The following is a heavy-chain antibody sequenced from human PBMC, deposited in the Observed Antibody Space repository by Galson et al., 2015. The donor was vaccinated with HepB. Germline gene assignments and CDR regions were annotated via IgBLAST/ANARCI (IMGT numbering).Heavy chain of an antibody. CDR1: GFTFSGSA. D-gene: IGHD6-13*01. J-gene: IGHJ4*02. Sequence: SLRLSCAASGFTFSGSAIHWVRQASGRGLEWIGRIGSKANSYATAYVASVRGRFTISRDDSKNTAFLQLNSLKTDDTAVYYSTRMGDLSGYSSLWGQGTLVTVSS. V-gene: IGHV3-73*01. CDR3: TRMGDLSGYSSL. CDR2: IGSKANSYAT.